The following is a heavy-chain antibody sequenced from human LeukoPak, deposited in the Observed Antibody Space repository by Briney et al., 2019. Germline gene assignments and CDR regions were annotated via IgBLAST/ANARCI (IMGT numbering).Heavy chain of an antibody. J-gene: IGHJ3*02. D-gene: IGHD2-21*02. CDR1: GGTFISYA. CDR2: IIPIFSTA. V-gene: IGHV1-69*13. Sequence: ASVKVSCKASGGTFISYAISWVRQAPGQGLEWMGGIIPIFSTANYAQKFQGRVTITADESTSTAYMELSSLRSEDTAVYYCARVGRYCGGDCYPEGDAFDIWGQGTMVTVSS. CDR3: ARVGRYCGGDCYPEGDAFDI.